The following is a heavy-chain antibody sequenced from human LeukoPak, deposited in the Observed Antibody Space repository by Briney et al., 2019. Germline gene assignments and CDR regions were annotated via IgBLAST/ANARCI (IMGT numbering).Heavy chain of an antibody. J-gene: IGHJ4*02. CDR1: GYTFTSYY. Sequence: ASVKVSCKASGYTFTSYYMHWVRQAPGQGLEWMGIINPSGGSTSYAQKFQGRVTMTRDTSTSTVYMELSSLRSEDTAVYYCAAAIAVAGATSPLVYRGQGTLVTVSS. CDR2: INPSGGST. V-gene: IGHV1-46*01. CDR3: AAAIAVAGATSPLVY. D-gene: IGHD6-19*01.